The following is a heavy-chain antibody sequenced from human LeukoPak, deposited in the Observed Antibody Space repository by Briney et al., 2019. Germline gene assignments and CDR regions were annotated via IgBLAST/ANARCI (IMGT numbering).Heavy chain of an antibody. D-gene: IGHD6-25*01. CDR1: GFSFSSFA. V-gene: IGHV3-23*01. Sequence: GGSLRLSCAASGFSFSSFALSWVRQAPGKGLECVSAISGGGGTIFYADSVKGRFAISRDNSENTLYLQMNSLRVDDTAVYYCAKATAATTYFGYWGQGTLVTVSS. CDR2: ISGGGGTI. J-gene: IGHJ4*02. CDR3: AKATAATTYFGY.